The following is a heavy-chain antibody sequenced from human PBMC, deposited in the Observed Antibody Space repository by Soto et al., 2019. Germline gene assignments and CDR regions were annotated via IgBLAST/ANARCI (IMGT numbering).Heavy chain of an antibody. D-gene: IGHD6-13*01. Sequence: QVQLQQWGAGLLKPSETLSLTCAVYGGSFSGYYWSWIRQPPGKGLELIGEINHSGSTNYNPSLKSRVTISVDTSKNQFALKLSSVTAADTAVYYCARGSAAAGTGGMDVWGQGTTVTVSS. CDR3: ARGSAAAGTGGMDV. CDR1: GGSFSGYY. CDR2: INHSGST. V-gene: IGHV4-34*01. J-gene: IGHJ6*02.